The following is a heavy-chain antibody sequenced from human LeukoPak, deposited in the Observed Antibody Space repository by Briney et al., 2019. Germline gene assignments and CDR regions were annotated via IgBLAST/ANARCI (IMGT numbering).Heavy chain of an antibody. V-gene: IGHV4-34*01. J-gene: IGHJ4*02. D-gene: IGHD3-10*01. Sequence: SETLSLTCAVYGGSFSDYYWSWIRQPPGKGLEWIGEINHSGSTNYNPSLKSRVTISVGTSKNQFSLKLSSVTAADTAVFYCARGVGYNYGYYFDYWGQGTLVTVSS. CDR1: GGSFSDYY. CDR3: ARGVGYNYGYYFDY. CDR2: INHSGST.